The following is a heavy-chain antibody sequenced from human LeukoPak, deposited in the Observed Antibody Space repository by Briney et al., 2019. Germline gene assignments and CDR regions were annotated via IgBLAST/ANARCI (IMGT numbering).Heavy chain of an antibody. J-gene: IGHJ4*02. Sequence: GRSLRLSCTASGFTFGDYAMSWVRQAPGKGLEWVSSISSSSSYIYYADSVKGRFTISRDNAKNSLYLQMNSLRAEDTAVYYCARGGRVTVTPFDYWGQGTLVTVSS. CDR2: ISSSSSYI. D-gene: IGHD4-17*01. V-gene: IGHV3-21*01. CDR3: ARGGRVTVTPFDY. CDR1: GFTFGDYA.